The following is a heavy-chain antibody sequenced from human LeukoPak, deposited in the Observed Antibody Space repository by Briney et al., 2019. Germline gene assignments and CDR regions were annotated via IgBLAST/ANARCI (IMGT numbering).Heavy chain of an antibody. Sequence: SGGSLRLSCAASGFTFSSYSMNWVRQAPGKGLEWVSSISSSSSYIYYADSVKGRFTISRDNAKNSLYLQMNSLRAEDTAVYYCTNGGHSSGWYAFDYWGQGTLVTVSS. V-gene: IGHV3-21*01. D-gene: IGHD6-19*01. CDR2: ISSSSSYI. CDR3: TNGGHSSGWYAFDY. CDR1: GFTFSSYS. J-gene: IGHJ4*02.